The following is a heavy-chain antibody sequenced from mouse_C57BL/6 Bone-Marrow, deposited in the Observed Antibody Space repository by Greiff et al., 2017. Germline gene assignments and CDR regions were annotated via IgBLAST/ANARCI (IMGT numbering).Heavy chain of an antibody. J-gene: IGHJ1*03. CDR2: INPGSGGT. CDR1: GYAFTNYL. D-gene: IGHD1-1*01. Sequence: QVQLQQSGAELVRPGTSVKVSCKASGYAFTNYLIEWVKQRPGQGLEWIGVINPGSGGTNYNEKFKGKATLTADKSSSTAYMQLSSLTSEDSAVXFCARSGITPEVRYFDDWGTGTTVTVSS. V-gene: IGHV1-54*01. CDR3: ARSGITPEVRYFDD.